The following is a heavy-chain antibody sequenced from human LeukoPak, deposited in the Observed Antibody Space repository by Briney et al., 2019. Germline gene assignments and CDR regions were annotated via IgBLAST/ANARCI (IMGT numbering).Heavy chain of an antibody. D-gene: IGHD4-23*01. V-gene: IGHV3-66*01. CDR2: FYSGGDT. Sequence: PGGSLRLSCAASGFTVSSNYMSWVRQAPGKGLECVSVFYSGGDTYHADSVKGRFTISRDNSKNMVYLQMNSLRAEDTAVYYCTTVGYGGNWGGGLFDYWGQGTLVTVSS. J-gene: IGHJ4*02. CDR3: TTVGYGGNWGGGLFDY. CDR1: GFTVSSNY.